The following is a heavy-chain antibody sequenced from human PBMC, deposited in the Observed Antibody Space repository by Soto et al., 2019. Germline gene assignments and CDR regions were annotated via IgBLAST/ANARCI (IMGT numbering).Heavy chain of an antibody. CDR1: GGTFSSYT. D-gene: IGHD1-26*01. V-gene: IGHV1-69*02. Sequence: GASVKVSCKASGGTFSSYTISWVRQAPGQGLEWMGRIIPILGIANYAQKFQGRVTITADKSTSTAYMELSSLRSEDTAVYYCATSGLYSGSYLAYWGQGTLVTVSS. CDR2: IIPILGIA. CDR3: ATSGLYSGSYLAY. J-gene: IGHJ4*02.